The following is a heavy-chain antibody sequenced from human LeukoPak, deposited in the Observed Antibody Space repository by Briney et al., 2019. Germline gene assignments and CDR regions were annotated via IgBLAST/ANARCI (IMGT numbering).Heavy chain of an antibody. CDR2: IRVFSGHT. CDR3: ARGGGGSPWLDF. Sequence: ASVKVSCKTSGYMFISYSLTWVRKARGQGLEWMGWIRVFSGHTDYAEKFQGRLNLTVDTSTDTAYLELTSLTSDDTAIYYCARGGGGSPWLDFWGQGSQVTVSS. D-gene: IGHD2-15*01. CDR1: GYMFISYS. J-gene: IGHJ5*01. V-gene: IGHV1-18*01.